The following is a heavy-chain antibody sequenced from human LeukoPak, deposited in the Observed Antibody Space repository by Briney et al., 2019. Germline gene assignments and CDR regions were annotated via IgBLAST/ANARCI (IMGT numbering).Heavy chain of an antibody. J-gene: IGHJ4*02. CDR3: ARAGSGITFGGVNH. Sequence: GGSLRLSCAASGFTVSSNYMSWVRQAPGKGLEWVSVIYSGGSTYYADSVKGRSTISRDNSKNTLYLQMNSLRAEDTAVYYCARAGSGITFGGVNHWGQGTLVTVSS. D-gene: IGHD3-16*01. CDR2: IYSGGST. V-gene: IGHV3-66*01. CDR1: GFTVSSNY.